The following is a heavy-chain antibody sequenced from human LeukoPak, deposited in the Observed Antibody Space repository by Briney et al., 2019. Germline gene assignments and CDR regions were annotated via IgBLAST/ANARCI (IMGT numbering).Heavy chain of an antibody. D-gene: IGHD3-3*01. J-gene: IGHJ4*02. CDR2: IWYDGSNK. V-gene: IGHV3-33*06. Sequence: GGSLRLSCAASGFTFSSYGMHWVRQAPGKGLEWVAVIWYDGSNKYYADSVKGRLTISRDNSKNTLYLQMSSLRAEDTAVYYCAKDKGDFWSGHHYWGQGTLVTVSS. CDR3: AKDKGDFWSGHHY. CDR1: GFTFSSYG.